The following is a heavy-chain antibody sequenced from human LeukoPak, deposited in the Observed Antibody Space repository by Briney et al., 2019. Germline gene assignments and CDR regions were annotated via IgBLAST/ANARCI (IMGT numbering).Heavy chain of an antibody. CDR3: ARGVTMIVVAIHDGYFDL. V-gene: IGHV4-39*01. J-gene: IGHJ2*01. CDR1: GGSISSSSYY. D-gene: IGHD3-22*01. CDR2: IYYTRST. Sequence: SETLSLTCTVSGGSISSSSYYWGWIRQHAGKGLEWIGSIYYTRSTYYDQSLKSRVTISVATSKNQFSLKLTSVTAAHTAVYYWARGVTMIVVAIHDGYFDLWAVAPWSLSPQ.